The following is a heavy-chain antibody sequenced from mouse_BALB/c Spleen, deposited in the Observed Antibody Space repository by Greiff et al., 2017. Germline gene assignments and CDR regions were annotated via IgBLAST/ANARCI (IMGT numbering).Heavy chain of an antibody. J-gene: IGHJ4*01. Sequence: VQLKESGPELVKPGASVKMSCKASGYTFTSYVMHWVKQKPGQGLEWIGYINPYNDGTKYNEKFKGKATLTSDKSSSTAYMELSSLTSEDSAVYYCARREILYGRGYAMDYWGQGTSVTVSS. CDR1: GYTFTSYV. D-gene: IGHD1-1*01. CDR3: ARREILYGRGYAMDY. V-gene: IGHV1-14*01. CDR2: INPYNDGT.